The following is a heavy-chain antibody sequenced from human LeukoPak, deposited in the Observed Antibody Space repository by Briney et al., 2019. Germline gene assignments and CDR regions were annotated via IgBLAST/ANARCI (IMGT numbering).Heavy chain of an antibody. V-gene: IGHV4-34*01. CDR1: GGSFSGYY. CDR2: INHSGST. Sequence: SETLSLTCAVYGGSFSGYYWSWIRQPPGKGLEWIREINHSGSTNYNPSLKSRVTISVDTSKNQFSLKLSSVTAADTSVYYCARRRVGATFYYYYYMDVWGKGTTVTVSS. CDR3: ARRRVGATFYYYYYMDV. J-gene: IGHJ6*03. D-gene: IGHD1-26*01.